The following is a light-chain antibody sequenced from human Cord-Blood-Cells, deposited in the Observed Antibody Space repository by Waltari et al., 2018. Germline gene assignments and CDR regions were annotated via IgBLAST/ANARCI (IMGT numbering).Light chain of an antibody. CDR3: AAWDDSLSGYV. CDR1: SSNIGSNY. Sequence: QSVLTQPPSASGTPGQRVLISCSGSSSNIGSNYVYWYQQLPGTAPKLLIYRNKQRPSGVPDRFSGSKSGTSASLAISGLRSEDEADYYCAAWDDSLSGYVFGTGTKVTVL. CDR2: RNK. J-gene: IGLJ1*01. V-gene: IGLV1-47*01.